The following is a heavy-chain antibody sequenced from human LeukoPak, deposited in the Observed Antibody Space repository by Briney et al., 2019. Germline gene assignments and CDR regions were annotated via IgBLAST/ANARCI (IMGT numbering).Heavy chain of an antibody. V-gene: IGHV4-34*01. CDR1: GGSFRGYF. J-gene: IGHJ6*03. CDR2: ITHNGGT. D-gene: IGHD1-26*01. CDR3: ARGNSGSHWGDHYFYMDV. Sequence: PSETLSLTCAGYGGSFRGYFWGWVRQTPGKGPEWLGEITHNGGTNYMPSLSGRVSVFQDVSKNQFSLKLSSVTAADTGVYYCARGNSGSHWGDHYFYMDVWGKGTTVIVSS.